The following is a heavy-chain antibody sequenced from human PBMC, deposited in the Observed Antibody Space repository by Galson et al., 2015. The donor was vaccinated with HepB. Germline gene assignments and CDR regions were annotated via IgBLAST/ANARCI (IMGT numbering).Heavy chain of an antibody. Sequence: SLRLSCAASGFTFSSYAMSWVRQAPGKGLEWVSAISGSGGSTYYADSVKGRFTISRDNSKNTLYLQMNSLRAEDTAVYYCAKEVTIFGVAAAEFDYWGQGTLVTVSS. CDR2: ISGSGGST. V-gene: IGHV3-23*01. D-gene: IGHD3-3*01. CDR3: AKEVTIFGVAAAEFDY. CDR1: GFTFSSYA. J-gene: IGHJ4*02.